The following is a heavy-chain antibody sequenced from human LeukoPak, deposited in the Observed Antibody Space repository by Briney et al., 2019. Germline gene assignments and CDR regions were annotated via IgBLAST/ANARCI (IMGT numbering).Heavy chain of an antibody. V-gene: IGHV1-69*04. CDR2: TIPILGTA. CDR1: GGTFNRNG. D-gene: IGHD2-2*03. J-gene: IGHJ4*02. CDR3: ARELDRVVSPTVRPPFVF. Sequence: SVKVSCKASGGTFNRNGISWVRQGPGQGLQWMGRTIPILGTAHYAQKFEDRVTITADTSTNTVYMELSTLTSEDTAFYYCARELDRVVSPTVRPPFVFWSQGTLVTVSS.